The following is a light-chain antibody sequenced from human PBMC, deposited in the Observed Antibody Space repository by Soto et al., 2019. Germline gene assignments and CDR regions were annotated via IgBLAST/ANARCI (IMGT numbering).Light chain of an antibody. CDR1: QSVSSY. V-gene: IGKV3-11*01. J-gene: IGKJ1*01. CDR3: QQSYGSPWT. CDR2: GAS. Sequence: EIMLTHSPGTLSLSQGEGASLSCRASQSVSSYLGWYQQKPGQAPRLLIYGASNRATGIPDRFSGSGSGTDFTLTISSLQPEDIATYYCQQSYGSPWTFGQGTKVDI.